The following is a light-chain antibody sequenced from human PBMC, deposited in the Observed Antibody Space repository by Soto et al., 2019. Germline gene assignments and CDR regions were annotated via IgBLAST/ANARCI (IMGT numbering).Light chain of an antibody. CDR3: QQYGTSPRT. V-gene: IGKV3-20*01. CDR1: QSVSSNY. CDR2: GSS. J-gene: IGKJ5*01. Sequence: EIVLTQSPDTLSLSPGERATLSCRASQSVSSNYVAWYQQKPGQAPRLLTHGSSSRATGVPDRFSGRGSGTTFTLVISRLEPEDFAVYYCQQYGTSPRTFGQGTRLEIK.